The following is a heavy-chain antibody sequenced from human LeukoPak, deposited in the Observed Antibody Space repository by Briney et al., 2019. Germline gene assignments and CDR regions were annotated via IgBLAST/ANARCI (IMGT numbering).Heavy chain of an antibody. Sequence: GESLKISCKGSGYIFNSYWIAWVRQMPGKGLEWMGIIYPGDSDTRYSPSFQGQVTMSADKSTSTAYPQWSSLKASDTAMYYCARRYGRPFDYWGQGTLVTVSS. J-gene: IGHJ4*02. V-gene: IGHV5-51*01. D-gene: IGHD4-17*01. CDR3: ARRYGRPFDY. CDR2: IYPGDSDT. CDR1: GYIFNSYW.